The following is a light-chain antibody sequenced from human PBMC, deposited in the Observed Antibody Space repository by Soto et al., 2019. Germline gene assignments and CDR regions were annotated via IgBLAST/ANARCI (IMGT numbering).Light chain of an antibody. Sequence: DIVMTQSPLSLPVTPGEPASISCRSSQSLLHSNGYNYLDWYLQKPGQSPQLLIYLGSNRASGVPDRFSGSGSGTDFTLKISRVEAEDVGVYYCMQATHWPRYTFGQGTKLEIK. CDR3: MQATHWPRYT. CDR1: QSLLHSNGYNY. V-gene: IGKV2-28*01. CDR2: LGS. J-gene: IGKJ2*01.